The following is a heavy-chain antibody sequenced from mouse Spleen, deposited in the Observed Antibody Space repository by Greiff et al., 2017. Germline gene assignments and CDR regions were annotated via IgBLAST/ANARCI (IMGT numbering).Heavy chain of an antibody. D-gene: IGHD1-1*01. CDR1: GYSFTGYY. CDR2: INPSTGGT. CDR3: ARSYYVPHWYFDV. J-gene: IGHJ1*01. V-gene: IGHV1-42*01. Sequence: EVKLQESGPELVKPGASVKISCKASGYSFTGYYMNWVKQSPEKSLEWIGEINPSTGGTTYNQKFKAKATLTVDKSSSTAYMQLKSLTSEDSAVYYCARSYYVPHWYFDVWGAGTTVTVSS.